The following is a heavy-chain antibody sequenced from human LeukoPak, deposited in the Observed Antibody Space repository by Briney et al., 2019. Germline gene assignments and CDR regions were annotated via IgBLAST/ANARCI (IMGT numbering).Heavy chain of an antibody. CDR2: ISGSGGST. Sequence: GGSLRLSCAASGFTFSSYAMSWVRQAPGKGLEWVSAISGSGGSTYYADSVKGRFIISRDKSKNTLYLQMNSLRAEDTAVYYCAKVNEEWLVLGAFDIWGQGTMVTVSS. D-gene: IGHD6-19*01. V-gene: IGHV3-23*01. CDR3: AKVNEEWLVLGAFDI. J-gene: IGHJ3*02. CDR1: GFTFSSYA.